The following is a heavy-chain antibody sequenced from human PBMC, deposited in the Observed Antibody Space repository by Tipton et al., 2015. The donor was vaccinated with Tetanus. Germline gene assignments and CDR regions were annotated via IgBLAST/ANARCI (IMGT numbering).Heavy chain of an antibody. CDR3: ARALTGDARYFDL. D-gene: IGHD7-27*01. V-gene: IGHV5-51*01. CDR1: GNSFTSYW. J-gene: IGHJ2*01. CDR2: TYLGDSDT. Sequence: QLVQSGAEVKKPGESLKISCKGSGNSFTSYWIGWVRQMPGEGLEWMGITYLGDSDTRYSPSFQGQVTISADKSISTAYLQWSSLKASDTAMYYCARALTGDARYFDLWGRGTLVTVSS.